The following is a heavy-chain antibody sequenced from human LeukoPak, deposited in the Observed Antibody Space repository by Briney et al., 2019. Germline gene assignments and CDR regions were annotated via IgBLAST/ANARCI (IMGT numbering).Heavy chain of an antibody. D-gene: IGHD6-6*01. Sequence: SETLSLTCTVSGGSISSSSYYWGWIRPPPGKGLEWSGSIYHSGSTYYNPSLKSRVTISVDTSKNQFSLKLSSVTAADTAVYYCARGTPHTPRIAARPRLRLRFDYWGQGTLVTVSS. CDR2: IYHSGST. CDR1: GGSISSSSYY. CDR3: ARGTPHTPRIAARPRLRLRFDY. V-gene: IGHV4-39*07. J-gene: IGHJ4*02.